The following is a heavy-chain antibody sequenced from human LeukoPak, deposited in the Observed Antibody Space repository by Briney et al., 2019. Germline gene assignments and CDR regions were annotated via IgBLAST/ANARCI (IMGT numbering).Heavy chain of an antibody. CDR3: AKDRISYDFWSGYLSGVYYYGMDV. CDR2: ISWNSGSI. D-gene: IGHD3-3*01. V-gene: IGHV3-9*01. Sequence: PGGSLRLSCAASGFTFSSYSMNWVRQAPGKGLEWVSGISWNSGSIGYADSVKGRFTISRDNAKNSLYLQMNSLRAEDTALYYCAKDRISYDFWSGYLSGVYYYGMDVWGQGTTVTVSS. CDR1: GFTFSSYS. J-gene: IGHJ6*02.